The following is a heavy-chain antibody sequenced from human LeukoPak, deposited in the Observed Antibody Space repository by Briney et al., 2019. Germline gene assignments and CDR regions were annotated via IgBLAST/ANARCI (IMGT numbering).Heavy chain of an antibody. CDR3: ARGGPNWFDP. Sequence: SETLSLTCTVSGGSISSYYWSWIRQPPGKGLEWVGYIYYSGSTNYNPSLKSRVTISVDTSKNQFSLKLSSVTAADTAVYYCARGGPNWFDPWGQGPLVTVSS. CDR2: IYYSGST. V-gene: IGHV4-59*08. J-gene: IGHJ5*02. CDR1: GGSISSYY.